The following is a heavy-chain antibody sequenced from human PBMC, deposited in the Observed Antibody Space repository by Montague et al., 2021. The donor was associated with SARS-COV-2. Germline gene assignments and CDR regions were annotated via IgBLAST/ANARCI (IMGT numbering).Heavy chain of an antibody. J-gene: IGHJ4*02. CDR1: NGSFSSFY. V-gene: IGHV4-34*01. Sequence: SETLSLTCAVFNGSFSSFYWNWIRQPPGKGLEWIGEISHGGSTYYNSSXXSRVTISVDTSKKQFSLKLSSVTAADTAVYYCARVFPRWLQFDPYFDYWGQGTLVTVSS. CDR3: ARVFPRWLQFDPYFDY. D-gene: IGHD5-24*01. CDR2: ISHGGST.